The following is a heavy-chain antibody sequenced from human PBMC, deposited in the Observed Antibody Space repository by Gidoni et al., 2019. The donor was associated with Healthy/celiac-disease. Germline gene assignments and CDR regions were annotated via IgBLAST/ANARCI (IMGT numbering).Heavy chain of an antibody. D-gene: IGHD3-22*01. V-gene: IGHV4-38-2*02. J-gene: IGHJ5*02. CDR2: IYHSGST. CDR1: GYSISRGYY. Sequence: QVQLQESGPGLVKPSETLSLTCTVSGYSISRGYYWGWIRQPPGKGLEWIGSIYHSGSTYYNPSLKSRVTISVDTSKNQFSLKLSSVTAADTAVYYCARVTGYYDSSGYYFQGPDNWFDPWGQGTLVTVSS. CDR3: ARVTGYYDSSGYYFQGPDNWFDP.